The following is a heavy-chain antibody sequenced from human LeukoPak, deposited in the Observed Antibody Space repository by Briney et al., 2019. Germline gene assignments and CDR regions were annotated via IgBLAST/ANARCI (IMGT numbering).Heavy chain of an antibody. J-gene: IGHJ3*02. CDR1: GFTFSSYQ. CDR2: INWNGGST. D-gene: IGHD1-26*01. V-gene: IGHV3-20*04. CDR3: ARGDCGSYYCAFDI. Sequence: GGSLRLSCAASGFTFSSYQMNWVRQAPGKGLEWVSGINWNGGSTGYADSVKGRFTISRDNAKNSLYLQMNSLRAEDTALYYCARGDCGSYYCAFDIWGQGTMATVSS.